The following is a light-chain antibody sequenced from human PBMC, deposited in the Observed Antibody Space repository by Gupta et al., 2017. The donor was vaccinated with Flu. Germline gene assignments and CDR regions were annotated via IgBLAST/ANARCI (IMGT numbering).Light chain of an antibody. CDR2: GAS. CDR1: QSVSSN. J-gene: IGKJ5*01. V-gene: IGKV3-15*01. Sequence: EIVMTQSPATLSVSPGERATLSCRASQSVSSNLAWYQQKPGQAPRLLIYGASTRATGIPARFSGSGCGTEFTLTISSRQSEDFAVYYCQQHNNWPPITFGQGTLLEIK. CDR3: QQHNNWPPIT.